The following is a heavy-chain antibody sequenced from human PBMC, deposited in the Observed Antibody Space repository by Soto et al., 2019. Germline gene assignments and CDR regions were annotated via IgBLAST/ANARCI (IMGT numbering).Heavy chain of an antibody. V-gene: IGHV3-23*01. Sequence: PGGSLRLSCAASGFTFSSYAMSWVRQAPGKGLEWVSAISGSGGSTYYADSVKGRFTISRDNSKNTLYLQMNSLRAEDTAVYYCAKDLAGYCSGGSCYAPFDYWGQVSLVTVSS. CDR3: AKDLAGYCSGGSCYAPFDY. D-gene: IGHD2-15*01. CDR1: GFTFSSYA. J-gene: IGHJ4*02. CDR2: ISGSGGST.